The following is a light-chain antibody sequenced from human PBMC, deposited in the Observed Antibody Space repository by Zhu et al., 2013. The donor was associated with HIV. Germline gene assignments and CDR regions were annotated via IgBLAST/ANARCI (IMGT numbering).Light chain of an antibody. CDR2: DAS. J-gene: IGKJ2*01. V-gene: IGKV3-11*01. CDR1: QSVSSY. CDR3: QQRSKWPPFT. Sequence: EIVLTQSPATLSLSPGERATLSCRASQSVSSYLAWYQQKPGQAPRLLIYDASTRATGIPARFSGSGSGTDFTLTISSLEPEDFTVYYCQQRSKWPPFTFGQGTKLEIK.